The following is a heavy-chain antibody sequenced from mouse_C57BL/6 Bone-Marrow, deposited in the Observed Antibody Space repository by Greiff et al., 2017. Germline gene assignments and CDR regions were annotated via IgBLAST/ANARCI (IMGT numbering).Heavy chain of an antibody. CDR1: GFNIKDDY. V-gene: IGHV14-4*01. J-gene: IGHJ2*01. CDR3: TTPLCNDEGY. Sequence: EVQLQQSGAELVRPGASVKLSCTASGFNIKDDYMPWVKQRPEQGLEWIGWIDPENGDTEYASKFQGKATITADTSSNTAYLQLSSLTSEDTAVYYCTTPLCNDEGYWGQGTTLTVSS. D-gene: IGHD6-5*01. CDR2: IDPENGDT.